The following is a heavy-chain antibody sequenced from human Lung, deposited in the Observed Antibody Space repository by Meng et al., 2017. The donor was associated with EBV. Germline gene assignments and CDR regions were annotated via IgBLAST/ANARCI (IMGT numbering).Heavy chain of an antibody. V-gene: IGHV1-18*01. CDR2: ISAYNGNT. CDR1: GFISTSDA. D-gene: IGHD2-2*01. Sequence: QGHLWPAEAKVKNPWASVKVSCEASGFISTSDAISLVRQAPGQGFQYMGWISAYNGNTNYAQELQGRVTMTTDTSTSTAYMELRSLRFDDTAVYYCARFYCSSTSRPHVLFDYWGQGTLVTVSS. J-gene: IGHJ4*02. CDR3: ARFYCSSTSRPHVLFDY.